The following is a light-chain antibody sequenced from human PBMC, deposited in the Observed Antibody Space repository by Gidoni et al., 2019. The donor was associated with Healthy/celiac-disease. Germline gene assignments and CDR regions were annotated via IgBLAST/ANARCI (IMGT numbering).Light chain of an antibody. Sequence: QSALTQPPSASGSPGQSVTISCTGTSSDDGGYNYVSWYQQHPGKAPQLMIYEVSNRPAGVPERFSGSKSGNTASLTVSGLQAEDEADYYGSSYAGSNTYDGFGTGTKVTVL. CDR2: EVS. V-gene: IGLV2-8*01. CDR3: SSYAGSNTYDG. J-gene: IGLJ1*01. CDR1: SSDDGGYNY.